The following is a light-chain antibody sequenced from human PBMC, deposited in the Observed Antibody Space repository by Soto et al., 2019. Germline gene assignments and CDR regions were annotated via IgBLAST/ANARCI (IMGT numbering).Light chain of an antibody. J-gene: IGKJ1*01. V-gene: IGKV1-5*01. CDR3: QQYNSYPWT. CDR2: DAS. Sequence: DIQMTPSPSPLSASAGDRGTIPCRASESISGWLAWYQQKPGKAPKLLIYDASTLQSGVPSRVSGSGSGTEFTLTISSLQPDDFATYYCQQYNSYPWTFGQGTKVDIK. CDR1: ESISGW.